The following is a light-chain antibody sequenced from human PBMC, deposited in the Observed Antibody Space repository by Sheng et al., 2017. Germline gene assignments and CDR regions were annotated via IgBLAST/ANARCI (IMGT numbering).Light chain of an antibody. V-gene: IGLV3-1*01. CDR2: QDD. J-gene: IGLJ2*01. Sequence: SYELTQPPSVSVSPGQTASITCSGDKLGDKYACWYQQKPGQSPVLVIYQDDKRPSGIPERFSGSNSGNTATLTISGTQALDEADYYCQAWDNGIVVFGGGTKLTVL. CDR1: KLGDKY. CDR3: QAWDNGIVV.